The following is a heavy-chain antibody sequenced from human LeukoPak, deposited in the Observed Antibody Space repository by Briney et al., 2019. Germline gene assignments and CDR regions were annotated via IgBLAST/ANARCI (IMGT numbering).Heavy chain of an antibody. CDR1: GFTFSSYS. D-gene: IGHD6-13*01. CDR2: ISSSSSYI. J-gene: IGHJ4*02. Sequence: GGSLRLSCAASGFTFSSYSMNWVREAPGKGLEWVSSISSSSSYIYYAGSVKGRFTISRDNAKNSLYLQMNSLRAEDTAVYYCASLAADDYWGQGTLVTVSS. V-gene: IGHV3-21*01. CDR3: ASLAADDY.